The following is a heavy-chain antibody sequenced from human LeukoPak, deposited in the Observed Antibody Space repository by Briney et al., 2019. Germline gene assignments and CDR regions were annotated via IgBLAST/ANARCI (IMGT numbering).Heavy chain of an antibody. V-gene: IGHV1-69*02. CDR1: GGTFSSYT. CDR2: IIPILGIA. CDR3: ARAYSSSWFYWFDP. J-gene: IGHJ5*02. Sequence: SVKVSCKASGGTFSSYTISWVRQAPGQGLEWMGRIIPILGIANYAQKFQGRVTMTRNTSISTAYMELSSLRSEDTAVYYCARAYSSSWFYWFDPWGQGTLVTVSS. D-gene: IGHD6-13*01.